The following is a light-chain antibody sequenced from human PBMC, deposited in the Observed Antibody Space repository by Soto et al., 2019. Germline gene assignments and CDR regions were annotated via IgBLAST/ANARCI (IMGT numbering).Light chain of an antibody. CDR3: PQRSDWPST. Sequence: EIVLTQSPATLSLSTGETDTLSCRASQSVSSYFAWYQQKPGQSPRLLISAASNKPTGIPARFRGSGSGTDFHSIIRRPEPEGLAVYYCPQRSDWPSTFGGGTKVQIK. J-gene: IGKJ4*01. CDR1: QSVSSY. CDR2: AAS. V-gene: IGKV3-11*01.